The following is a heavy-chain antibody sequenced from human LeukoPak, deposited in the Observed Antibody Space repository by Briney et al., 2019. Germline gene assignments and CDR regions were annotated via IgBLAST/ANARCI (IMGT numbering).Heavy chain of an antibody. CDR1: GYSFTSYW. Sequence: GESLKISCKGSGYSFTSYWIGWVRQMPGKGLEWMGIIYPGDSDTRYSPSFQGQVTISADKSISTAYLQWSSLKASDTAMYYCARHKFPRYSGSYNGFDPWGQGTLVTVSS. V-gene: IGHV5-51*01. CDR2: IYPGDSDT. J-gene: IGHJ5*02. CDR3: ARHKFPRYSGSYNGFDP. D-gene: IGHD1-26*01.